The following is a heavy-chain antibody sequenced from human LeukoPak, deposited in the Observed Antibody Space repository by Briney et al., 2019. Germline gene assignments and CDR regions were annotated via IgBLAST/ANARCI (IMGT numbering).Heavy chain of an antibody. J-gene: IGHJ3*02. CDR3: ASESRSWNPHDAFDI. D-gene: IGHD6-13*01. Sequence: SESLSLTCTVSGGSISSYYWSWIRQPAGKGLEWIGRIYTSGSTNYNPSLKSRVTMSVDTSKNQFSLKLSSVTAADTAVYYCASESRSWNPHDAFDIWGQGTMVTVSS. CDR2: IYTSGST. CDR1: GGSISSYY. V-gene: IGHV4-4*07.